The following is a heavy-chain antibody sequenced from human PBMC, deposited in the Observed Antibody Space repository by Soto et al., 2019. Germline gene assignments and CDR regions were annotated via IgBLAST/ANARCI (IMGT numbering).Heavy chain of an antibody. D-gene: IGHD2-8*01. Sequence: PSETLSLTCAVSSGSIRSSNWWSWVRQSPGKGLEWIGEIFHNGNTHYNPSLNSRVTISVDTSKNQFSLNLRSVTAADTAVYYCARRTWGMDVWGQGTTVTVSS. V-gene: IGHV4-4*02. J-gene: IGHJ6*02. CDR3: ARRTWGMDV. CDR1: SGSIRSSNW. CDR2: IFHNGNT.